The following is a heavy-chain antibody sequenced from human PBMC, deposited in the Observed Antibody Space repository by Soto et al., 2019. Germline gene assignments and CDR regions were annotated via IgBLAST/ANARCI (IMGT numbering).Heavy chain of an antibody. CDR3: ARGSSGYWFDP. CDR2: ISSNGGST. Sequence: EVQLVESGGGLVQPGGSLRLSCAASGFTFSSYAMHWVRQAPGKGLEYVSAISSNGGSTYYTNSVKGRFTISRDNSKNTLYLQMGSLRAEDMAVYYCARGSSGYWFDPWGQGTLVTVSS. V-gene: IGHV3-64*01. D-gene: IGHD3-22*01. J-gene: IGHJ5*02. CDR1: GFTFSSYA.